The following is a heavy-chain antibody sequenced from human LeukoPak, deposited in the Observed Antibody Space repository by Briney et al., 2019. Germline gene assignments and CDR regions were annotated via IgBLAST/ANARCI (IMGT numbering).Heavy chain of an antibody. D-gene: IGHD3-22*01. Sequence: SETLSLTCAVYGGSFSGYYWSWIRQPPGKGLEWIGEINHSGSTNYNPSLKSRVTISVDTSKNQFSLKLSSVTAADTAVYYCARAQSTPYGGYYDSSGLYYFHYWGQGTLVTVSS. CDR3: ARAQSTPYGGYYDSSGLYYFHY. V-gene: IGHV4-34*01. J-gene: IGHJ4*02. CDR1: GGSFSGYY. CDR2: INHSGST.